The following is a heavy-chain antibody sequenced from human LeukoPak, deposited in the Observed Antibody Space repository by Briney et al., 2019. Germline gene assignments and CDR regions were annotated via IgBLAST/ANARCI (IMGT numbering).Heavy chain of an antibody. Sequence: ASVKVSCKASRYTFTSYGISWVRQAPGHGLEWMGWISAYNGNTNYAQKLQARVTMTTDTSTSTAYMELRSLRADDTAVYYCARNNRPYCSGGSCYSFFFDYWGQGTLVTVSS. V-gene: IGHV1-18*01. CDR2: ISAYNGNT. D-gene: IGHD2-15*01. CDR1: RYTFTSYG. J-gene: IGHJ4*02. CDR3: ARNNRPYCSGGSCYSFFFDY.